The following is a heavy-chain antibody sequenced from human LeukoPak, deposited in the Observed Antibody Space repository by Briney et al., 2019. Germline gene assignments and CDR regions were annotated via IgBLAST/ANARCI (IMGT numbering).Heavy chain of an antibody. Sequence: GGSPRLSCAASGFNFGSYWMTWVRQTPGKGLECVATMNGDGGQRYYVDSVKGRFTISRDNVKNSLYLQMNSLRAEDTAVYYCERDPGRGWDIWGQGTMVTVSS. CDR2: MNGDGGQR. V-gene: IGHV3-7*01. D-gene: IGHD2-15*01. CDR3: ERDPGRGWDI. CDR1: GFNFGSYW. J-gene: IGHJ3*02.